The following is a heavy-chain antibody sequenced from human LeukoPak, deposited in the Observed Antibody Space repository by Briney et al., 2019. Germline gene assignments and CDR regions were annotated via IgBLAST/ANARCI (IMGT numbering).Heavy chain of an antibody. CDR3: ARGLYYYYYMDV. CDR2: IYYSGST. J-gene: IGHJ6*03. CDR1: GGSISSNY. Sequence: SETLSLTCTVSGGSISSNYWSWIRQHPGKGLEWIGYIYYSGSTNYNPSLKSRVTISVDTSKNQFSLKLRSVTATDTAVYYCARGLYYYYYMDVWGKGTTVTISS. V-gene: IGHV4-59*01. D-gene: IGHD6-19*01.